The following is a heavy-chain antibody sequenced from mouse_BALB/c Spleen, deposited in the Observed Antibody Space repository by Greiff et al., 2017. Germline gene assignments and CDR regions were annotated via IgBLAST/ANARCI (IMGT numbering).Heavy chain of an antibody. CDR2: ISYSGST. Sequence: VQLKQSGPGLVKPSQSLSLTCTVTGYSITSDYAWNWIRQFPGNKLEWMGYISYSGSTSYNPSLKSRISITRDTSKNQFFLQLNSVTTEDTATYYCARPYGNYRAWFAYWGQGTLVTVSA. J-gene: IGHJ3*01. D-gene: IGHD2-10*02. CDR3: ARPYGNYRAWFAY. CDR1: GYSITSDYA. V-gene: IGHV3-2*02.